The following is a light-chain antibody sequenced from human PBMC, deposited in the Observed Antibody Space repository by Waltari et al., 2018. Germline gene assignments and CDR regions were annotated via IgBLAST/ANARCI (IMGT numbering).Light chain of an antibody. J-gene: IGKJ1*01. Sequence: ESVLTQSPGTLSLSPGERATLSCRASQSVSSYLAWYQQKPGQAPRLLIYDASKRATGLPAMFSGSESGTDFTLTISSLEPEDFAVYYCQQRGDWPRLTFGQGTKVEIK. CDR2: DAS. CDR3: QQRGDWPRLT. V-gene: IGKV3-11*01. CDR1: QSVSSY.